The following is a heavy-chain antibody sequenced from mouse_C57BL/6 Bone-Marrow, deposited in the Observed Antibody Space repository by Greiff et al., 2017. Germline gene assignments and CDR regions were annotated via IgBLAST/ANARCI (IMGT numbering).Heavy chain of an antibody. CDR2: IDPETGGT. CDR3: TEYDYDDFDY. V-gene: IGHV1-15*01. CDR1: GYTFTDYE. D-gene: IGHD2-4*01. J-gene: IGHJ2*01. Sequence: QVQLQQSGAELVRPGASVTLSCKASGYTFTDYEMHWVKQTPVHGLEWIGAIDPETGGTAYNQQFKGKAILTADKSSRTAYLELRSLTSENSAVYYSTEYDYDDFDYWGQGTTLTVSS.